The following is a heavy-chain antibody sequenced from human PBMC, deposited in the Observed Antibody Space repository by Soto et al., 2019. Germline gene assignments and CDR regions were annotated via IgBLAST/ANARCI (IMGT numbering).Heavy chain of an antibody. D-gene: IGHD6-19*01. CDR2: ISAYNGNT. CDR1: GYPFTSYG. CDR3: ARGGFIAVAVHYFDY. V-gene: IGHV1-18*04. J-gene: IGHJ4*02. Sequence: GSVKVSFKASGYPFTSYGISLVRQAPGQSLEWMGWISAYNGNTNYAQKLQGRVTMTTDTSTSTAYMELRSLRSDDTAVYYCARGGFIAVAVHYFDYWGQGTMVTVSS.